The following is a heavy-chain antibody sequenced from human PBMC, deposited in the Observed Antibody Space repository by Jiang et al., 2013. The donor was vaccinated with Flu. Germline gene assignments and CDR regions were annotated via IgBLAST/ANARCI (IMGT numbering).Heavy chain of an antibody. CDR1: YY. V-gene: IGHV1-2*02. J-gene: IGHJ4*02. D-gene: IGHD3-22*01. CDR3: ARAGFRGSGYVDY. CDR2: INPNSGGT. Sequence: YYMHWVRQAPGQGLEWMGWINPNSGGTNYAQKFQGRVTMTRDTSISTAYMELSRLRSDDTAVYYCARAGFRGSGYVDYWGQGTLVTVSS.